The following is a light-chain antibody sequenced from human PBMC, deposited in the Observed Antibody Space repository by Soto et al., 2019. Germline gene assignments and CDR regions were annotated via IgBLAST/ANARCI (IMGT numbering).Light chain of an antibody. CDR1: QSVSSNS. CDR3: HQYGSSRRS. CDR2: GAS. Sequence: ENVLTQSPGTLSLSQGEGATLSCRASQSVSSNSLAWYQQKPGQAPRLLIYGASTRATGVPDRFSGSGSGTDFTLTISRLEPEDFAVYYCHQYGSSRRSFGEGTKVDI. J-gene: IGKJ1*01. V-gene: IGKV3-20*01.